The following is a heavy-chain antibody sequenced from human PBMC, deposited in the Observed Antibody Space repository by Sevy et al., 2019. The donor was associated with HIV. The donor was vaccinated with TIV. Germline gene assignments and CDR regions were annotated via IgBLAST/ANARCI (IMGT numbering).Heavy chain of an antibody. V-gene: IGHV3-9*01. Sequence: GGSLRLSCAASGFTLDDYIMNWVRQAPGKGLEWVSGISRSSGNIAYADSVEGRFTISRDNAKNSLYLQMNSLRVEDTALYYCVKDRSGSYSFDYWGQGSLVTVSS. CDR3: VKDRSGSYSFDY. J-gene: IGHJ4*02. CDR1: GFTLDDYI. D-gene: IGHD1-26*01. CDR2: ISRSSGNI.